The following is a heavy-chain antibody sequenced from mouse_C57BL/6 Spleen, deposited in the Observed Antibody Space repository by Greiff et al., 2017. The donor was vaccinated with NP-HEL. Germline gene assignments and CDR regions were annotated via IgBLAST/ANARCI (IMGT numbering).Heavy chain of an antibody. J-gene: IGHJ3*01. CDR3: ARWGNYENFAY. CDR1: GYTFTSYW. Sequence: QVQLQQPGAELVMPGASVKLSCKASGYTFTSYWMHWVKQRPGQGLEWIGEIDPSDSYTNYNQKFKGKSTLTVDKSSSTAYMQLSSLTSEDSAVYYCARWGNYENFAYWGQGTLVTVSA. CDR2: IDPSDSYT. V-gene: IGHV1-69*01. D-gene: IGHD2-1*01.